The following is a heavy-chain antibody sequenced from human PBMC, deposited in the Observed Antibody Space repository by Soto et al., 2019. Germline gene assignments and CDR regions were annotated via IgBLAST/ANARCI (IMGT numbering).Heavy chain of an antibody. D-gene: IGHD3-10*01. Sequence: QLQLQESGPGLVKPSETLSLTCTVSGGSISSSSYYWGWIRQPPGKGLEWIGSIYYSGSTYYNPSLKRRVTISVDTSKNQFSLMLSSVTASYMSLYYCPIAPSLWLGHHWGQGTLVTVSS. CDR3: PIAPSLWLGHH. CDR2: IYYSGST. CDR1: GGSISSSSYY. V-gene: IGHV4-39*01. J-gene: IGHJ5*02.